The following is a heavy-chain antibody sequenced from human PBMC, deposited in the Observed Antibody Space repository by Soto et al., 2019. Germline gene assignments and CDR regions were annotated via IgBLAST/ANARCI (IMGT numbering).Heavy chain of an antibody. V-gene: IGHV3-7*03. D-gene: IGHD2-21*01. J-gene: IGHJ4*02. CDR3: ARVVAFSSLDY. CDR1: GFTFSTYL. Sequence: VQLVESGGGLVHPGGSLRLSCAASGFTFSTYLMSWVRQAPGRGLEWVATIKEDGSEKYYVDSVKGRFTISRDNAKNSLYLQMNSLRAEDTAVYYCARVVAFSSLDYWGQGTLVTASS. CDR2: IKEDGSEK.